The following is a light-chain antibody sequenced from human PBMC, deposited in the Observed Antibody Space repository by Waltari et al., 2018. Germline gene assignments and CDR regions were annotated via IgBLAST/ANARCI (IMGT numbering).Light chain of an antibody. V-gene: IGLV4-60*03. CDR2: LEGSGSY. CDR3: ETWDRYTWV. J-gene: IGLJ3*02. Sequence: QRPGKAPRDLRGLEGSGSYNKGSGVPDRFSGSSSGADRYRTISNLQSEDEADYYCETWDRYTWVFGGGTKLTVL.